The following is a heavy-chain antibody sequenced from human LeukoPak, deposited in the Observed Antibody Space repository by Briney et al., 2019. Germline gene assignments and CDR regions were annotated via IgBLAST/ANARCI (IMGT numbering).Heavy chain of an antibody. Sequence: SETLSLTCTASGGSISSYYWSWIRQPPGKGLEWIGYIYYSGSTNYNPSLKSRVTISVDTSKNQFSLKLSSVTAADTAVYYCASTPKTAMVTVYFDYWGQGTLVTVSS. J-gene: IGHJ4*02. CDR1: GGSISSYY. V-gene: IGHV4-59*08. CDR3: ASTPKTAMVTVYFDY. CDR2: IYYSGST. D-gene: IGHD5-18*01.